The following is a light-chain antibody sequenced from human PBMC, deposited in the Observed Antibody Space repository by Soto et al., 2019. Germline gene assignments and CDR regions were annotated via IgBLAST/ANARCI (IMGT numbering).Light chain of an antibody. Sequence: SYELTQPPSVSVAPGQTARITCGGNNIGSESVHWYQQKPGQAPVLVVYDDADRPSGIPERFSGSNSGNTATLTISRVEAGDEADYYCQVWDDSTDHLYVFGTGTKLTVL. CDR2: DDA. J-gene: IGLJ1*01. CDR1: NIGSES. V-gene: IGLV3-21*02. CDR3: QVWDDSTDHLYV.